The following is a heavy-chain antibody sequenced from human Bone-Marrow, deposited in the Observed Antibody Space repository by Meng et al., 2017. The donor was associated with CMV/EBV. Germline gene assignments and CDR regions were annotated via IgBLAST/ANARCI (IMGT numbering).Heavy chain of an antibody. CDR3: ARDPPGGYCSSTSCYNFSYYYGMDV. D-gene: IGHD2-2*02. V-gene: IGHV4-38-2*02. CDR2: IYHSGST. CDR1: GYSISSGYY. J-gene: IGHJ6*02. Sequence: GSLRLSCTVSGYSISSGYYWGWIRQPPGKGLEWIGSIYHSGSTYYNPSLKSRVTISVDTSKNQFSLKLSSVTAADTAVYYCARDPPGGYCSSTSCYNFSYYYGMDVWGQGTTVTVSS.